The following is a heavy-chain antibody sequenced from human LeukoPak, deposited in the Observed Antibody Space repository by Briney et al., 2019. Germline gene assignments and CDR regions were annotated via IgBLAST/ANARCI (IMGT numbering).Heavy chain of an antibody. CDR2: IKQDGSEK. CDR3: ARDRSGLMDV. CDR1: GFTFSSYW. Sequence: PGGSLRLSCAASGFTFSSYWMSWVRQAPGKGLEWVANIKQDGSEKYYVDSVKGRFTISRHNSKNTLYLQMNSLRAEDTAVYYCARDRSGLMDVWGQGTTVTVSS. J-gene: IGHJ6*02. V-gene: IGHV3-7*03.